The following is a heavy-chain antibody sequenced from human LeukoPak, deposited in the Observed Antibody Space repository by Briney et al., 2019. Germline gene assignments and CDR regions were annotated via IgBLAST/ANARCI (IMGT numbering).Heavy chain of an antibody. V-gene: IGHV4-59*01. Sequence: SETLSLTCTVSGGSISSYYWSWIRQPPGKGLEWIGYIYYSGSTNYNPSLKSRVTISVDTSKNQFSLKLRYVTAADTAVYYCARIYYSRSYDYWYFDLWGRGTLVTVSS. D-gene: IGHD6-13*01. J-gene: IGHJ2*01. CDR2: IYYSGST. CDR3: ARIYYSRSYDYWYFDL. CDR1: GGSISSYY.